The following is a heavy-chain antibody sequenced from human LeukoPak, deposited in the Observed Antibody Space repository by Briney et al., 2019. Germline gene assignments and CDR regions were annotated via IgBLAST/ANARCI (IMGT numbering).Heavy chain of an antibody. CDR3: ARSYYDDRGMDV. CDR2: ISSSGSTI. Sequence: PGGSLRFSCAASGFTFSGYEMNWVRQAPGKGLEWVSYISSSGSTIYYADSVKGRFTISRDNAKNSLYLQMNSLRAEDTAVYYCARSYYDDRGMDVWGKGTTVTVSS. D-gene: IGHD3-3*01. J-gene: IGHJ6*03. V-gene: IGHV3-48*03. CDR1: GFTFSGYE.